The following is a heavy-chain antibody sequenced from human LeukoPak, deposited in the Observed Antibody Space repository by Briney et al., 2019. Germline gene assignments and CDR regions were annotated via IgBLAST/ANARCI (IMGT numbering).Heavy chain of an antibody. D-gene: IGHD2-21*02. CDR1: RFTFSAYG. CDR3: AKECGGGCSDDY. J-gene: IGHJ4*02. Sequence: GGSLRLSCAASRFTFSAYGMHWVRRAPGKGLEWVAFIWFDGSNKYYADSVKGRFTISRDNSKNTLYLQMNSLRLEDTAVFYCAKECGGGCSDDYWGQGTLVTVSS. CDR2: IWFDGSNK. V-gene: IGHV3-30*02.